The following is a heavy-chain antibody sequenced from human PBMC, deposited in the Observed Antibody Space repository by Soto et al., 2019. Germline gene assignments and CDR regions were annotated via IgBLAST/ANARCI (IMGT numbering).Heavy chain of an antibody. J-gene: IGHJ4*02. Sequence: GGSLRLSCAASGFTFSSYGMHWVRQAPGKGLEWVAVIWYDGSNKYYADSVKGRFTISRDNSKNTLYLQMNSLRAEDTAVYYCARAPYSSSWYFDYWGQGTLVIVSS. CDR1: GFTFSSYG. CDR3: ARAPYSSSWYFDY. V-gene: IGHV3-33*01. D-gene: IGHD6-13*01. CDR2: IWYDGSNK.